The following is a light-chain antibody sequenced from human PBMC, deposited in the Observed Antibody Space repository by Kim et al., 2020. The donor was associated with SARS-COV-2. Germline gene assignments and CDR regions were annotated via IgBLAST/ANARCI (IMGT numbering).Light chain of an antibody. CDR2: GAS. J-gene: IGKJ5*01. Sequence: EIVLTQSPGTLSSSPGERATLSCRASESVGSSNLAWYQQKPGQAPRLLIFGASSRATGIPDRFSGSGSGTDFTLTISRLEPEDFAVYYCQQFGGSPPITFGQGTRLEIK. CDR3: QQFGGSPPIT. CDR1: ESVGSSN. V-gene: IGKV3-20*01.